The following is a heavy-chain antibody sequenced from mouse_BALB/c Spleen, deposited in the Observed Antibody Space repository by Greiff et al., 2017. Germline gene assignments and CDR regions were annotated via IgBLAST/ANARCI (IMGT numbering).Heavy chain of an antibody. D-gene: IGHD2-4*01. CDR2: INPSTGST. J-gene: IGHJ4*01. CDR3: ASKSTMITEDYYAMDY. V-gene: IGHV1-7*01. Sequence: QVQLQQSGADLVKPGASVKMSCTASGYTFTSYWMHWVSQTPGQGLEWIGYINPSTGSTEYKQEFKDKATLTVDKSNSTDYMQLSSLRSEDSAVYYCASKSTMITEDYYAMDYWGQGTSVTVSS. CDR1: GYTFTSYW.